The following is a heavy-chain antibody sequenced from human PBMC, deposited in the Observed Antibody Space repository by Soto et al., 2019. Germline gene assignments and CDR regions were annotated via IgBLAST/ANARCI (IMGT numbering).Heavy chain of an antibody. D-gene: IGHD3-3*01. J-gene: IGHJ4*02. Sequence: SGGSLRLSCAASGFTFSSYSMNWVRQAPGKGLEWVSYISSSSSTIYYADSVKGRFTISRDNAKNSLYLQMNSLRAEDTAVYYCARAIYDFWSGTLGGYYFDYWGQGTLVTVSS. V-gene: IGHV3-48*01. CDR3: ARAIYDFWSGTLGGYYFDY. CDR1: GFTFSSYS. CDR2: ISSSSSTI.